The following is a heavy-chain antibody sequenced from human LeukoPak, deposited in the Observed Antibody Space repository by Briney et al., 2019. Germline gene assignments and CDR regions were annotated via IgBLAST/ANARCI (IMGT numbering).Heavy chain of an antibody. CDR3: AKLQLGYYYMDV. J-gene: IGHJ6*03. D-gene: IGHD5-18*01. V-gene: IGHV3-23*01. CDR2: ISGSGGST. CDR1: GITFSSYA. Sequence: PGGSLRLSCAASGITFSSYAMSWVRQAPGKGLEWVSAISGSGGSTYYADSVKGRFTISRDNSKNTLYLQMNSLRAEDTAVYYCAKLQLGYYYMDVWGKGTTVTISS.